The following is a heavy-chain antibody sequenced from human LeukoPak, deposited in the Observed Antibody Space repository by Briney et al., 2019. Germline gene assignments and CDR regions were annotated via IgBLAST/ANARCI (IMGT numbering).Heavy chain of an antibody. CDR2: ISSSSSTI. Sequence: GGSLRLSCAASGFTFGSYWMSWVRQAPGKGLEWVSYISSSSSTIYYADSVKGRFTISRDNAKNSLYLQMNSLRAEDTAVYYCARGVVVVAATPPWFDPWGQGTLVTVSS. CDR1: GFTFGSYW. V-gene: IGHV3-48*01. CDR3: ARGVVVVAATPPWFDP. D-gene: IGHD2-15*01. J-gene: IGHJ5*02.